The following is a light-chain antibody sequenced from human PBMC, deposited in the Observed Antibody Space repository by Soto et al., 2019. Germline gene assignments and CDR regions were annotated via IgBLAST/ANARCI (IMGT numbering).Light chain of an antibody. CDR3: QQRSNWPT. CDR2: DAS. CDR1: QSVSSY. J-gene: IGKJ1*01. V-gene: IGKV3-11*01. Sequence: DIVLPLSPATVSLYHGERATLSCRASQSVSSYLAWYQQKPGQAPRLLIYDASNRATGIPARFSGSGSGTDFTLTISSLEPEDFAVYYCQQRSNWPTVGQGTKVDIK.